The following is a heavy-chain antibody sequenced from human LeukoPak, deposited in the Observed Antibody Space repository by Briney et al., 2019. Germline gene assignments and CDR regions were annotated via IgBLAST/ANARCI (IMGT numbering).Heavy chain of an antibody. D-gene: IGHD6-19*01. V-gene: IGHV4-39*01. CDR2: MHYGGST. CDR3: ARSPGQWLLLGFDY. J-gene: IGHJ4*02. CDR1: GGSITSISYY. Sequence: PSETLSLTCTVSGGSITSISYYWDWIRQSPGKGLEWIGSMHYGGSTYYNPSLRSRVTISVDTSKNQFSLKLSSVTAADTAVYYCARSPGQWLLLGFDYWGQGTQVTVSS.